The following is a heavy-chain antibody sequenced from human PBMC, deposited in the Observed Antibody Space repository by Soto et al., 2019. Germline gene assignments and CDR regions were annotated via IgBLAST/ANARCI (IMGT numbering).Heavy chain of an antibody. CDR3: ARDANYRDTTGYYDVFDV. J-gene: IGHJ3*01. D-gene: IGHD3-22*01. Sequence: DVHLMESGGGLVQPGGSLRLSCAASGFTFSNYWMAWVRQTPGKGLQWVANIRKDGTVEHYLDFVEGRFSVSRDNARESLYLQMNSLRIEDTTVYYCARDANYRDTTGYYDVFDVWGQGTMVIVSS. V-gene: IGHV3-7*05. CDR1: GFTFSNYW. CDR2: IRKDGTVE.